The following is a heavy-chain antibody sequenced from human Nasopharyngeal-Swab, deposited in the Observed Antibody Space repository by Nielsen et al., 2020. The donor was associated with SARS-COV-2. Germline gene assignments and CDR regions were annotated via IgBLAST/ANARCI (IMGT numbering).Heavy chain of an antibody. V-gene: IGHV1-18*01. J-gene: IGHJ4*02. Sequence: ASVKVSCKASGYTFTSYAFSWVRQAPGQGLEWMGWISAYNGNTNYAQKLQGRVTMTTDTSTSTAYMELRSLRSDDTAVYYCARVGAMVRGVIIPNPIDYWGQGTLVTVSS. CDR1: GYTFTSYA. CDR3: ARVGAMVRGVIIPNPIDY. D-gene: IGHD3-10*01. CDR2: ISAYNGNT.